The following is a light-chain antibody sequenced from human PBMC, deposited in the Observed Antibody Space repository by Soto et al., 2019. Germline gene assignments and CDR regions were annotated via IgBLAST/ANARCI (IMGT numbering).Light chain of an antibody. J-gene: IGLJ3*02. CDR1: ISDVGGYNF. CDR2: GAT. CDR3: CSYAGSSTWG. Sequence: QSVLTQPASVSGSPGQSITITCSGTISDVGGYNFVSWYQQHPGKAPKLIIYGATKWPSGVSNRFSGSKSGNTASLTISGLQAEDEAEYYCCSYAGSSTWGFGGGTKLTVL. V-gene: IGLV2-23*01.